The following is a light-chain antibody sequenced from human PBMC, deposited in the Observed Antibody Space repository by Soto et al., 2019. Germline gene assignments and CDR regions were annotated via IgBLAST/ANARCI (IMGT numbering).Light chain of an antibody. V-gene: IGLV2-14*01. CDR2: NVS. Sequence: QSALTQPASVSGSPGQSLPISCTGTSSDVGGYNYVSWYQQHPGKAPKLMIYNVSNRPSGVSNRFSGSKSGNTASLTISGLQAEDEGHYYCSSFTSTNTVLFGGGTKVTVL. CDR3: SSFTSTNTVL. CDR1: SSDVGGYNY. J-gene: IGLJ2*01.